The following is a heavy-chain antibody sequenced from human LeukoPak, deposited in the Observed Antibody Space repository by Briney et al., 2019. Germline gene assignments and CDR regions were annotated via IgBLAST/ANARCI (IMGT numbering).Heavy chain of an antibody. Sequence: ASVKVSCKASGYTFTDYYMHWVRQAPGQGLEWMGWINPNSGGTNYAQKFQGRVTMTRDTSISTAYMELRRLRSDDTAVYYCAVTYHDSSGYYYVYYFDYWGQGTLVTVSS. CDR1: GYTFTDYY. CDR2: INPNSGGT. V-gene: IGHV1-2*02. J-gene: IGHJ4*02. D-gene: IGHD3-22*01. CDR3: AVTYHDSSGYYYVYYFDY.